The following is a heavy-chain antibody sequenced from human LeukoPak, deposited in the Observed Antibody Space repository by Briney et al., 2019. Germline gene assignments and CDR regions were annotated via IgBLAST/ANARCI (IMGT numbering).Heavy chain of an antibody. CDR1: GDSVSSNSAA. J-gene: IGHJ4*02. CDR3: VGEGGMAEAAFDY. Sequence: SQTLSLTCAISGDSVSSNSAAWNWIRQSPSRGLEWLGRTYYRSKWRNDCAVSVKRRITINPDTSKNQFSLQLKSVTPEDTAVYYCVGEGGMAEAAFDYWGQGTLVTVSS. V-gene: IGHV6-1*01. CDR2: TYYRSKWRN. D-gene: IGHD6-19*01.